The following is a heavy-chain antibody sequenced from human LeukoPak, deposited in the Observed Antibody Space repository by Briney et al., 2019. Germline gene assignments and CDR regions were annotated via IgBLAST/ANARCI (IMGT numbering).Heavy chain of an antibody. Sequence: QSGGSLRLSCAASGFTFSSYAMSWVRQAPGKGLERVSAISGSGGSTYYADSVKGRFTISRDNSKNTLYLQMNSLRAEDTAVYYCAKDPITMVRGVIIDYYFDYWGQGTLVTVSS. J-gene: IGHJ4*02. CDR1: GFTFSSYA. CDR3: AKDPITMVRGVIIDYYFDY. D-gene: IGHD3-10*01. V-gene: IGHV3-23*01. CDR2: ISGSGGST.